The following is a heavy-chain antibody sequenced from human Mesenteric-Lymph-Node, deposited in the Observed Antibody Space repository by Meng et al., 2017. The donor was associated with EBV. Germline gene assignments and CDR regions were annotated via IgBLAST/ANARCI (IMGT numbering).Heavy chain of an antibody. D-gene: IGHD2-2*01. J-gene: IGHJ4*02. CDR1: GGSISSGGYY. V-gene: IGHV4-30-4*01. Sequence: VPLQDSGPGLGKPSPTLSLTCAVSGGSISSGGYYWSWIRQPPGKGMEWIGYIYYSGSTYYNPSLKSRVTISVDTSKNQFSLKLSSVIAADTAVYYCARLVVVPAALDYWGQGTLVTVSS. CDR3: ARLVVVPAALDY. CDR2: IYYSGST.